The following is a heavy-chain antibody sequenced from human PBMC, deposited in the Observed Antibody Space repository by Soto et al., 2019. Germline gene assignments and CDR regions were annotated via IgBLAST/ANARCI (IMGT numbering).Heavy chain of an antibody. V-gene: IGHV2-5*01. CDR1: GFSHSTSGVA. Sequence: QTLTLTCTLSGFSHSTSGVAVGWIRQPPGQALEWLGHIYWNDDKYYSTSLKSRLSLSKDTSKNQVVLTMTNVDPLDTGTYYCARLLSAALFSYDLWGQGTLVTVSS. CDR3: ARLLSAALFSYDL. CDR2: IYWNDDK. J-gene: IGHJ5*02. D-gene: IGHD1-26*01.